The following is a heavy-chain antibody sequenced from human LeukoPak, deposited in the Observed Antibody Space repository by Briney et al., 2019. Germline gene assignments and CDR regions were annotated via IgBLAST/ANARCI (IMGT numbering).Heavy chain of an antibody. CDR3: ARHGHDFWSGQNWFDP. CDR2: ISAYNGNT. V-gene: IGHV1-18*01. CDR1: GYTFSSYG. J-gene: IGHJ5*02. D-gene: IGHD3-3*01. Sequence: GASVKVSCKASGYTFSSYGISWVRQAPGQGLEWMGWISAYNGNTNYAQKFQGRVTMTTDTSTSTTYMEGRSLRSDDTAVYYCARHGHDFWSGQNWFDPWGQGTLVTVSS.